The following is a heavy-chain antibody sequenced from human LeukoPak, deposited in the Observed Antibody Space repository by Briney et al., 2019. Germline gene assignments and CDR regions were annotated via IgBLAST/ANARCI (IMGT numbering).Heavy chain of an antibody. Sequence: GGSLRLSCEASGFTFSDYYLGWIRQAPGKGLEWISYIYGSSSHIKYADSVKGRFTFSRDNAKKPVYLQMDSLRVEDTGVYYCARDQIGSWWGQGTLVIVSS. CDR1: GFTFSDYY. D-gene: IGHD6-13*01. CDR3: ARDQIGSW. J-gene: IGHJ4*02. V-gene: IGHV3-11*06. CDR2: IYGSSSHI.